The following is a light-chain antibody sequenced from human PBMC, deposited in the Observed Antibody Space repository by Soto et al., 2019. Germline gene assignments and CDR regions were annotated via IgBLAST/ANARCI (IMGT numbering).Light chain of an antibody. CDR2: GAS. Sequence: EIVMTQSPATLSVSPGERATLSCRASQSVSSNLARYQQKPGQAPRLLIYGASTRATGIPARFSGSRSGTEFTLTISSLQSEDFAVYYCQQYNNWPPWTFGQGTKVDIK. CDR3: QQYNNWPPWT. J-gene: IGKJ1*01. V-gene: IGKV3-15*01. CDR1: QSVSSN.